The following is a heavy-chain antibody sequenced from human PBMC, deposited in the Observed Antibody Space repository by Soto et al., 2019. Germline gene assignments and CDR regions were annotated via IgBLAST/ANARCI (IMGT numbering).Heavy chain of an antibody. CDR3: ARGVRAETYYNAFDY. V-gene: IGHV3-30-3*01. CDR1: GFSFKNYA. Sequence: QVLLVESGGGVVQPGSSLRLSCAASGFSFKNYAFHWVRQAPGKGLEWVALISHNDEPKIFYADSVQGRFTISRDNFKNTVSLQMNSLRDEDTAVYHCARGVRAETYYNAFDYWGQGTQVTVSS. D-gene: IGHD3-10*01. J-gene: IGHJ4*01. CDR2: ISHNDEPKI.